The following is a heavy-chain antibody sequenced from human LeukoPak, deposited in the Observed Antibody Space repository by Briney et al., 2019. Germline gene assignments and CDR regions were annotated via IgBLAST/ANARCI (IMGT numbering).Heavy chain of an antibody. J-gene: IGHJ2*01. CDR1: GFTFSGSA. CDR2: IRSKANSYAT. V-gene: IGHV3-73*01. CDR3: TRQGFVQAFYCGGDCYNNWYLDL. Sequence: GGSLRLSCAASGFTFSGSAMHWVRQASGKGLEWVGRIRSKANSYATAYAASVKGRFTISRDDSKNTAYLQMNSLKTEDTAVYYCTRQGFVQAFYCGGDCYNNWYLDLWGRGTLVTVSS. D-gene: IGHD2-21*02.